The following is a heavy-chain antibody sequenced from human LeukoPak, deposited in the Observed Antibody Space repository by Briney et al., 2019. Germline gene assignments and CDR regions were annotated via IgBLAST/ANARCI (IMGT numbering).Heavy chain of an antibody. D-gene: IGHD3-22*01. CDR3: AKDPRNYYDSSGYYYAPYYHYGMDV. J-gene: IGHJ6*02. CDR2: IYAIGTT. V-gene: IGHV3-66*03. Sequence: PGGSLRLSCAASGLTVSSSFLAWVRQAPGRGLEWVSIIYAIGTTSYADSVKGRFTISRDNSKNTLYLQMNSLRAEDTAVYYCAKDPRNYYDSSGYYYAPYYHYGMDVWGQGTTVTVSS. CDR1: GLTVSSSF.